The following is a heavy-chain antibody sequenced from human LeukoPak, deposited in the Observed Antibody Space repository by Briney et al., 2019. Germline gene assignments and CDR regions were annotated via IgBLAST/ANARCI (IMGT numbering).Heavy chain of an antibody. Sequence: PGGSLRLSCTGSGYSFTTYWIGWVRQMPGKGLEWMGIIYPGDSDTRYSPSFQGQVTISADKSINTAYLQWSSLKASDTAMYYCARHKGFDIWGQGTMVTVSS. V-gene: IGHV5-51*01. CDR1: GYSFTTYW. CDR3: ARHKGFDI. J-gene: IGHJ3*02. CDR2: IYPGDSDT.